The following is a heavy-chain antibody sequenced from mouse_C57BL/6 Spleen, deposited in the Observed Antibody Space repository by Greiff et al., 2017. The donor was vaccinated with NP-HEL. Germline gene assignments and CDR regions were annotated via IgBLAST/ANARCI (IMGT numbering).Heavy chain of an antibody. D-gene: IGHD1-1*01. CDR3: ARLSITTVVARAMDY. CDR2: IDPSDSYT. V-gene: IGHV1-50*01. Sequence: VQLQQPGAELVKPGASVKLSCKASGYTFTSYWMQWVKQRPGQGLEWIGEIDPSDSYTNYNQKFKGKATLTVDTSSSTAYMQLSSLTSEDSAVYYCARLSITTVVARAMDYWGQGTSVTVSS. CDR1: GYTFTSYW. J-gene: IGHJ4*01.